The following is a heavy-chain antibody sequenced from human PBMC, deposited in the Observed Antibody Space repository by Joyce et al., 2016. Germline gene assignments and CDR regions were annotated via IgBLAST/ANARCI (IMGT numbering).Heavy chain of an antibody. Sequence: QVQLVQSGAEVKKPGASVKLSCKASGYTFTSYAIHWVRQAPGQRLEWMGHINGGDAHLVYSQCFQDRLTITKDTSASTVYLELSSLRSEDTAVYYCARVWMTTGFDYWGQGALVTVSS. CDR1: GYTFTSYA. D-gene: IGHD4-11*01. V-gene: IGHV1-3*01. CDR2: INGGDAHL. J-gene: IGHJ4*02. CDR3: ARVWMTTGFDY.